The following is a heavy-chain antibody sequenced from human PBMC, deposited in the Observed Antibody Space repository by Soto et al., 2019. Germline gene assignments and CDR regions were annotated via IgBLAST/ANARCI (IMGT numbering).Heavy chain of an antibody. CDR2: IRSKAYGGTT. CDR1: GFTFGDYA. CDR3: TRDRPYNWNYGDRFDP. J-gene: IGHJ5*02. V-gene: IGHV3-49*03. Sequence: GGSLRLSCTASGFTFGDYAMSWFRQAPGKGLEWVGFIRSKAYGGTTEYAASVKGRFTISRDDSKSIAYLQMNSLKTEDTAVYYCTRDRPYNWNYGDRFDPWGQGTLVTVSS. D-gene: IGHD1-7*01.